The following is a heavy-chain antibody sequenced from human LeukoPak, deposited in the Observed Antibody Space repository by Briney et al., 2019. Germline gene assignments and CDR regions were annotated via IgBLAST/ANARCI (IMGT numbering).Heavy chain of an antibody. CDR1: GGSISSGDYS. D-gene: IGHD3-10*01. CDR3: ASDYGSGSYNY. V-gene: IGHV4-30-4*07. CDR2: MYYSGST. J-gene: IGHJ4*02. Sequence: SETLSLTCAVSGGSISSGDYSWSWIRQPPGKGLEWIGYMYYSGSTYSNLSLKSRVTISVDTSKNQFSLKLSSVTAADTAVYYCASDYGSGSYNYWGQGTLVTVSS.